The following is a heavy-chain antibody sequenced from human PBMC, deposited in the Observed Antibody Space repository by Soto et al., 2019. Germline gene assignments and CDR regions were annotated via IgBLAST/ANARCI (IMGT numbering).Heavy chain of an antibody. CDR1: AFIISDYY. CDR3: ARVGCSGGSCPLDY. D-gene: IGHD2-15*01. J-gene: IGHJ4*02. V-gene: IGHV3-11*01. Sequence: QVQLVESGGGLVKPGGSLRLSCAASAFIISDYYMSWIRQAPGKGLEWVSYISGSGTTIYYADSVKGRFTISRDNAKNSLYLQRSSLRAEDPAVYYCARVGCSGGSCPLDYWGQGTLVTVSS. CDR2: ISGSGTTI.